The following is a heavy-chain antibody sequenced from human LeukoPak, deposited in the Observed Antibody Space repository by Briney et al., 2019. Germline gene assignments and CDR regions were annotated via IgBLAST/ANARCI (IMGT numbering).Heavy chain of an antibody. CDR1: GYSFTSYW. CDR2: IYPGDSDT. J-gene: IGHJ5*02. V-gene: IGHV5-51*01. D-gene: IGHD6-13*01. CDR3: ARRGSSLCDLNWFDP. Sequence: GESLKISCKGSGYSFTSYWIGWVRQMPGKGPEWMGIIYPGDSDTRYSPSFQGQVTISADKSISTAYLQWSSLKASDTAMYYCARRGSSLCDLNWFDPWGQGTLVTVSS.